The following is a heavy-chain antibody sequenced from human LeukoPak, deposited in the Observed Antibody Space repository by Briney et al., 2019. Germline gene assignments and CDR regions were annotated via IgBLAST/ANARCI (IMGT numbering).Heavy chain of an antibody. CDR2: LNPNTSDT. Sequence: ASVKVSCKASGYTFTSYDINWVRQARGQGLEWMGWLNPNTSDTGYEQKFQGRVTISRDTSTGTVYMELNSLRSEDTAVYYCARESSYCTTSKCYSSGFDSWGQGTLVTVSS. D-gene: IGHD2-8*01. V-gene: IGHV1-8*03. J-gene: IGHJ5*01. CDR1: GYTFTSYD. CDR3: ARESSYCTTSKCYSSGFDS.